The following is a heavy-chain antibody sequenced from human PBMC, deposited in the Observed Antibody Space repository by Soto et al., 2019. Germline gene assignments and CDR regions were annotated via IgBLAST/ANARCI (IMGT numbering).Heavy chain of an antibody. CDR1: GDSVSSYY. V-gene: IGHV4-4*09. CDR2: IYISGNT. Sequence: QVQLQESGPGLVKPSETLSLSCTVSGDSVSSYYWSWIRQLPGRGLEWIGYIYISGNTNYNPSLKKPVNISPDTAKNQISLNLKSVTPSGKGGYYCARGVLRYYRHGKGVWGQGDTGTGPS. J-gene: IGHJ6*02. CDR3: ARGVLRYYRHGKGV.